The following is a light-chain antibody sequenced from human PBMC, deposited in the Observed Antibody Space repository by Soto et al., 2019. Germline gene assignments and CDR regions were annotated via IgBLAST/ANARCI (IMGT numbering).Light chain of an antibody. J-gene: IGKJ1*01. V-gene: IGKV3-15*01. CDR2: GAS. CDR3: QQYNNWPPRGT. Sequence: EIVMTQSPPTLSVSPGERATLSCRASQSVSSNLAWYQQKPGQAPRLLIYGASTRATGIPARFSGSGSGTRFTLTVSSLQSEDFAVYYCQQYNNWPPRGTFGQGTKVEIK. CDR1: QSVSSN.